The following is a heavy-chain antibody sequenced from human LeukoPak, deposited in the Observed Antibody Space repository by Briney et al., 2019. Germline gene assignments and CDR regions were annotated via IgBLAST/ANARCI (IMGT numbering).Heavy chain of an antibody. V-gene: IGHV3-7*01. CDR2: TDREGSDRGK. D-gene: IGHD1-14*01. CDR1: GVYFKSYN. CDR3: VTEYWYRFDY. Sequence: GGSLRLSCAASGVYFKSYNMAWVRQAPGKGLGWVATTDREGSDRGKEYTASVRGRFTISRDNGKNSVHLYMSNLGADDTAVYFCVTEYWYRFDYWGQGILVTVSS. J-gene: IGHJ4*02.